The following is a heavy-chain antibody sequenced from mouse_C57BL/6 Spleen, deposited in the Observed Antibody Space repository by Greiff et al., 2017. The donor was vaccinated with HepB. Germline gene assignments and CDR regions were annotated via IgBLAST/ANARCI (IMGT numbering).Heavy chain of an antibody. J-gene: IGHJ2*01. CDR1: GYAFTNYL. CDR2: INPGSGGT. V-gene: IGHV1-54*01. CDR3: ARGSALGY. D-gene: IGHD1-1*01. Sequence: VQLQQSGAELVRPGTSVKVSCKASGYAFTNYLIEWVKQRPGQGLEWIGVINPGSGGTNYNEKFKGKATLTADKASSTGYMQLSSLTSEDSAVYFCARGSALGYWGQGTTLTVSS.